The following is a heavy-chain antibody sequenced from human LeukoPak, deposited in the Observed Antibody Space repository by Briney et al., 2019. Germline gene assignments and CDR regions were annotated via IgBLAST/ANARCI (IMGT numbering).Heavy chain of an antibody. Sequence: GGSLRLSCAASGFTVSSNYMSWVRQAPGKGLERVSVIYSGGSTYYADSVKGRFTISRDNSKNTLYLQMNSLRAEDTAVYYCARGSGGYSGYADYWGQGTLVTVSS. D-gene: IGHD5-12*01. CDR3: ARGSGGYSGYADY. CDR2: IYSGGST. J-gene: IGHJ4*02. V-gene: IGHV3-53*01. CDR1: GFTVSSNY.